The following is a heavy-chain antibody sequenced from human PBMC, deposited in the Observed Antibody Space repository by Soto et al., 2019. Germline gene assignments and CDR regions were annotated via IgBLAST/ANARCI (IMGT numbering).Heavy chain of an antibody. Sequence: ASVKVSCKVSGYTLTELSMHWVRQAPGKGLEWMGGFDPEDGETIYAQKFQGRVTMTEDTSTDTAYMELSSLRSEDTAVYYCARVPWIAAAGTWWFDPWGQGTLVTVS. CDR2: FDPEDGET. CDR1: GYTLTELS. J-gene: IGHJ5*02. CDR3: ARVPWIAAAGTWWFDP. D-gene: IGHD6-13*01. V-gene: IGHV1-24*01.